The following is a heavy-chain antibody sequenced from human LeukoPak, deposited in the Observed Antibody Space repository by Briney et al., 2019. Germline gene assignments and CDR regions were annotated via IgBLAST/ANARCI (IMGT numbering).Heavy chain of an antibody. J-gene: IGHJ4*02. CDR2: ISSSGSTI. V-gene: IGHV3-48*03. D-gene: IGHD3/OR15-3a*01. CDR3: ARTDIGDWGYFDY. CDR1: GFTFSSYE. Sequence: GGSLRLSCAASGFTFSSYEMNWVRQAPGKGLEWVSYISSSGSTIYYADSVKGRFTISRDNAKNSLYLQMNSLRAEATAVYYCARTDIGDWGYFDYWGQGTLVTVSS.